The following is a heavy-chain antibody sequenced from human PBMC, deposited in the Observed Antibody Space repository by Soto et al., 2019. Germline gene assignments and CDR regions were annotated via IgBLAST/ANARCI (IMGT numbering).Heavy chain of an antibody. D-gene: IGHD3-16*01. J-gene: IGHJ4*02. CDR1: GGSLTSYP. V-gene: IGHV1-69*01. Sequence: QMEQSGAEVRKPGSSVKVSCKPSGGSLTSYPMAWVRQAPGQGFEWMGGIIPIHGTTEYAQKFQGRVSITADESTNRATLELTGRTSEDTAVYYGARGWGLVSWGQGTLVTVSS. CDR3: ARGWGLVS. CDR2: IIPIHGTT.